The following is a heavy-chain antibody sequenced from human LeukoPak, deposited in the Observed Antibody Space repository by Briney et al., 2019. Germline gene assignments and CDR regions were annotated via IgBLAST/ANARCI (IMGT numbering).Heavy chain of an antibody. J-gene: IGHJ3*02. D-gene: IGHD3-10*01. CDR3: ARDPPMVRGGRDI. V-gene: IGHV3-21*01. Sequence: GGSLRLSCAASAFNVSGYTVNWVRQAPGKGLEWISSIRSRNNYITYAASVEGRFTISRDNTKNSLYLQMNSLRVEDTAVYYCARDPPMVRGGRDIWGQGTMVTVSS. CDR1: AFNVSGYT. CDR2: IRSRNNYI.